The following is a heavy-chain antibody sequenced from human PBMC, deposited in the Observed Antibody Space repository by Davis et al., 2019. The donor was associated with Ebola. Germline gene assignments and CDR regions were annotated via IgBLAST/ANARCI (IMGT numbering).Heavy chain of an antibody. CDR3: TSSNGGIADY. CDR1: GFTFSGSA. Sequence: GSLRLSCAASGFTFSGSAMHWVRQASGKGLEWVGRIRSKANSYATAYAASVKGRFTISRDDSKNTAYLQMNSLETEDTAVYYCTSSNGGIADYWGQGTLVTVSS. J-gene: IGHJ4*02. V-gene: IGHV3-73*01. CDR2: IRSKANSYAT. D-gene: IGHD2-8*01.